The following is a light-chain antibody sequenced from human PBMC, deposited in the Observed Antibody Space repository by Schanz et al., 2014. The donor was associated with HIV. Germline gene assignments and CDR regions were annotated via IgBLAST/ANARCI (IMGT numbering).Light chain of an antibody. CDR3: ATWDSTLSAVV. Sequence: QSVLTQPPSVSGAPGQRVTISCTGSSSNIGAGYDVHWYQQLPGTAPKVLIYGNSNRPSGVPDRFSGSKSGTSASLAITGLQAEDEADYYCATWDSTLSAVVFGGGTKLTVL. CDR2: GNS. CDR1: SSNIGAGYD. V-gene: IGLV1-40*01. J-gene: IGLJ2*01.